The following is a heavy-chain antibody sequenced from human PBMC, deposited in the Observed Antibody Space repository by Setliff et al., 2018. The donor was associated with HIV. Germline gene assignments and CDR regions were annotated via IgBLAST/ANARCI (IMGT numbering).Heavy chain of an antibody. Sequence: GGSLRLSCAASGFTVSDHYMDWVRQAPGKGLEWVGRTRNKARSYTTGYAASVEGRFTISRDDSKNSLYLQMNSLSTEDTAVYYCALMLWGVPYWGRGTLVTVSS. V-gene: IGHV3-72*01. CDR2: TRNKARSYTT. CDR1: GFTVSDHY. J-gene: IGHJ4*02. D-gene: IGHD3-10*01. CDR3: ALMLWGVPY.